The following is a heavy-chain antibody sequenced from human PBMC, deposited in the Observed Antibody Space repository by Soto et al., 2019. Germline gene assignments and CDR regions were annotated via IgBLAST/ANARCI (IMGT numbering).Heavy chain of an antibody. CDR2: ISAYNGNT. D-gene: IGHD6-19*01. V-gene: IGHV1-18*01. CDR3: ARDHGDRSGYTQFDY. CDR1: GYTFTSYG. Sequence: ASVKVSCKASGYTFTSYGISWVRQAPGQGLEWMGWISAYNGNTNYAQKLQGRVTMTTDTSTSTAYMELRSLRSEDTAVYYCARDHGDRSGYTQFDYWGQGTLVTVSS. J-gene: IGHJ4*02.